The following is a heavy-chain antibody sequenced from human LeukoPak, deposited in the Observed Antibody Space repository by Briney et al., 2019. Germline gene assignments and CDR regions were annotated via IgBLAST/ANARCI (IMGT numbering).Heavy chain of an antibody. V-gene: IGHV4-30-2*01. J-gene: IGHJ4*02. CDR1: GGSISSGGYS. D-gene: IGHD4-17*01. CDR3: ARAYGGGYYFDY. Sequence: PSETLSLTCAVSGGSISSGGYSWSWIRQPPGKGLEWIGYIYHSGSTYYNPSLKSRVTISVDRSKNQFSLKLSSVTAADTAVYYCARAYGGGYYFDYWGQGTLVTVSS. CDR2: IYHSGST.